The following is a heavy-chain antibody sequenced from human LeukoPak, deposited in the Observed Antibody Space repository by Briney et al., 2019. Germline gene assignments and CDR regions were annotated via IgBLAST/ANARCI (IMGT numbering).Heavy chain of an antibody. CDR3: ARGGYCGTTSCYLAY. D-gene: IGHD2-2*01. CDR2: ISSSSSYI. J-gene: IGHJ4*02. Sequence: GGSLRLSCAASGFTFSSYSMNWVRQAPGKGLEWVSSISSSSSYIYYADSVKGRFTISRDNAKNSLYLQMNSLRAEDTAVYYCARGGYCGTTSCYLAYWGQGTLVTVSS. CDR1: GFTFSSYS. V-gene: IGHV3-21*01.